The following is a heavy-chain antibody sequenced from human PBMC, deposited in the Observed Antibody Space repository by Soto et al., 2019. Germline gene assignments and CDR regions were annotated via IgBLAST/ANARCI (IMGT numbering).Heavy chain of an antibody. Sequence: ASVKVSCKASGYTFTSYDINWVRQATGQGLEWMGWMNPNSGNTGFPQKFQGRVSMTRDTSISTAYMELSSLRSEDTAVYYCARAMVRGVIIPHYWGQGTLVTVSS. CDR1: GYTFTSYD. CDR2: MNPNSGNT. J-gene: IGHJ4*02. V-gene: IGHV1-8*01. D-gene: IGHD3-10*01. CDR3: ARAMVRGVIIPHY.